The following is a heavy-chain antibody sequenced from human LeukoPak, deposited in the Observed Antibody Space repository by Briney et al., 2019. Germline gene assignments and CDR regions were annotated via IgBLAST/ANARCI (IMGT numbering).Heavy chain of an antibody. J-gene: IGHJ3*02. Sequence: GGSLRLSCAASGFSFSSYEMNWVRQAPGKGLEWVSYISSSGSTIYYADSVKGRFTISRDNAKNSLYLQMISLRAEDTAVYYCARKRFTNNWRTGRSFDIWGQGTLVTVSS. D-gene: IGHD1-1*01. CDR2: ISSSGSTI. V-gene: IGHV3-48*03. CDR1: GFSFSSYE. CDR3: ARKRFTNNWRTGRSFDI.